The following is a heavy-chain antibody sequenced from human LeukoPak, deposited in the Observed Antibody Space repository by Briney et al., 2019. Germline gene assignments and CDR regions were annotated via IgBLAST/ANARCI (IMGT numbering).Heavy chain of an antibody. D-gene: IGHD3-10*01. V-gene: IGHV4-30-4*01. CDR1: GGSISSGDYY. CDR2: IYYSGNT. CDR3: ARVSGSGSYFDY. Sequence: SETLSLTCTGSGGSISSGDYYWSWIRQPPGKGLEWIGYIYYSGNTYYNPSLKSRVTISVDTSKNQFSLKLSTVTAADTAVYYYARVSGSGSYFDYWGQGTLVTVSS. J-gene: IGHJ4*02.